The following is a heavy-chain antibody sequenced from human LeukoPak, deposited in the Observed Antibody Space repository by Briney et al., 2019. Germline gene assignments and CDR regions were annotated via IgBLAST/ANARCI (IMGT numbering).Heavy chain of an antibody. D-gene: IGHD4-11*01. J-gene: IGHJ5*02. CDR3: ARVTKMTTVTTSYGFDP. V-gene: IGHV4-34*01. CDR1: GGSFSGYY. CDR2: INHSGST. Sequence: SETLSLTCAVYGGSFSGYYWGWIRQPPGKGLEWIGEINHSGSTNYNPSLKSRVTISVDTSKNQFSLKLSSVTAADTAVYYCARVTKMTTVTTSYGFDPWGQGTLVTVSS.